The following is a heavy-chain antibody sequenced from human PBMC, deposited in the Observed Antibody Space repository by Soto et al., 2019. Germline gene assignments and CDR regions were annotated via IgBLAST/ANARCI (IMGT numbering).Heavy chain of an antibody. V-gene: IGHV3-15*07. CDR3: VRDLFFFNDFSGRPVNGFDV. CDR2: IKSKTDGGTT. Sequence: LRLSCAASGFTFNNAWMNWVRQAPGKGLEWVGRIKSKTDGGTTDYAAPVKGRFTISRDDSKNTLYLQMNSLKTEDTAVYYCVRDLFFFNDFSGRPVNGFDVWGQGTMVTVSS. CDR1: GFTFNNAW. D-gene: IGHD1-1*01. J-gene: IGHJ3*01.